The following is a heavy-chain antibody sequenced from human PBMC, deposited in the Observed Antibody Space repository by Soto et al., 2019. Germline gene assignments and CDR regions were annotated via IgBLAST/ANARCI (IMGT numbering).Heavy chain of an antibody. CDR1: GYTFTSYG. Sequence: GASVKVSCKASGYTFTSYGISWVRQAPGQGLEWMGWISAYNGNTNYAQKLQGRVTMTTDTSTSTAYMELRSLRSDDTAVYYCARVRYYDMLTGYYPHDAFDDRGPGTQVTLAS. CDR3: ARVRYYDMLTGYYPHDAFDD. CDR2: ISAYNGNT. V-gene: IGHV1-18*01. D-gene: IGHD3-9*01. J-gene: IGHJ4*02.